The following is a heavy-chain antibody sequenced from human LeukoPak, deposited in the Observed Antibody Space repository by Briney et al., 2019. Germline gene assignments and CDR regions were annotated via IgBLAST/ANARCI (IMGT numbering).Heavy chain of an antibody. CDR1: GYTLTNYV. CDR3: ARGSDSRYYYYFMDV. D-gene: IGHD5-18*01. J-gene: IGHJ6*03. CDR2: MNPNSGNT. V-gene: IGHV1-8*03. Sequence: GASVKVSCKASGYTLTNYVINWVRQATGQGLAWMGWMNPNSGNTGYAQKFQGRVTITRNTSISTAYMELSSLRSEDTAVYYCARGSDSRYYYYFMDVWGKGTKVTVSS.